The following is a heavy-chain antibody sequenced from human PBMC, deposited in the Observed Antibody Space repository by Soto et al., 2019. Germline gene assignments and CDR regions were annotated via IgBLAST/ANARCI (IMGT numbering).Heavy chain of an antibody. J-gene: IGHJ6*02. CDR2: IYYSGST. Sequence: PSETLSLTCAGSGGSISSGGYSWSWIRQPPGKGLEWIGYIYYSGSTNYNPSLKSRVTISVDTSKNQFSLKLSSVTAADTAVYYCARDNTAGCSGGSCYSSAYYYGMDVWGQGTTVTGSS. CDR1: GGSISSGGYS. V-gene: IGHV4-61*08. CDR3: ARDNTAGCSGGSCYSSAYYYGMDV. D-gene: IGHD2-15*01.